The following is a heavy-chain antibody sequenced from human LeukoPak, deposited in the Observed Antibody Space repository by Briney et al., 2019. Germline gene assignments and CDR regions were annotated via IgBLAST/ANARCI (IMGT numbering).Heavy chain of an antibody. J-gene: IGHJ4*02. Sequence: SLXXXCAASGFTFDDYAMHWVRHAPGKGLEWVSGISWNSGSIGYADSVKGRFTISRDNAKNSLYLQMDSLRAEDTALYYCAKVSWDGRFDYWGQGTLVTVSS. CDR2: ISWNSGSI. D-gene: IGHD6-13*01. CDR1: GFTFDDYA. CDR3: AKVSWDGRFDY. V-gene: IGHV3-9*01.